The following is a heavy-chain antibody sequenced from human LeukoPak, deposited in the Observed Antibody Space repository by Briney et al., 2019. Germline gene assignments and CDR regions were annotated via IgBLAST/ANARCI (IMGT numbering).Heavy chain of an antibody. V-gene: IGHV1-69*05. J-gene: IGHJ4*02. CDR1: GGTFSSYA. Sequence: SVKVSCKASGGTFSSYAISWVRQAPGQGLEWMGWIIPIFGTANYAQKFQGRVTITTDESTSTAYMELSSLRSEDTAVYYCARANDSSGYVGSPPDYWGQGTLVTVSS. D-gene: IGHD3-22*01. CDR3: ARANDSSGYVGSPPDY. CDR2: IIPIFGTA.